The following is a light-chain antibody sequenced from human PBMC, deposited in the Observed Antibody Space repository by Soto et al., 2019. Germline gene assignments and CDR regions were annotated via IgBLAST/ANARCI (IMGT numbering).Light chain of an antibody. Sequence: QPVLTQSSSASASLGSSVKLTCTLSSGHSSYIIAWHQQQPGKAPRYLMKLEGSGSYNKGSGVPDRFSGSSSGADRYLTISNLQFEVEADYYCETWDSNTRVFGGGTQLTVL. CDR3: ETWDSNTRV. J-gene: IGLJ3*02. CDR1: SGHSSYI. CDR2: LEGSGSY. V-gene: IGLV4-60*02.